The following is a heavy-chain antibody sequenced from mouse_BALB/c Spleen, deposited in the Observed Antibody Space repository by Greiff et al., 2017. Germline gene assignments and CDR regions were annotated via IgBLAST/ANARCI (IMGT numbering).Heavy chain of an antibody. CDR2: ISYSGST. CDR3: ARDDGDGYEAY. D-gene: IGHD1-2*01. V-gene: IGHV3-2*02. J-gene: IGHJ3*01. Sequence: ESGPGLVKPSQSLSLTCTVTGYSITSDYAWNWIRQFPGNKLEWMGYISYSGSTSYNPSLKSRISITRDTSKNQFFLQLNSVTTEDTATYYCARDDGDGYEAYWGQGTLVTVSA. CDR1: GYSITSDYA.